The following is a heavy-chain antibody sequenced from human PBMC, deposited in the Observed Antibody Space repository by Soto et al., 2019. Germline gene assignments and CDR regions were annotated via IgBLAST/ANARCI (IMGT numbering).Heavy chain of an antibody. Sequence: PGESLKISCKGSGYSFTSYWIGWVRQMPGKGLEWMGIIYPGDSDTRYSPSFQGQVTISADKSISTAYLQWSSLKASDTAMYYCASSVTAMVPLFYGMAVWGQGTTVTVSS. CDR1: GYSFTSYW. CDR2: IYPGDSDT. J-gene: IGHJ6*02. V-gene: IGHV5-51*01. D-gene: IGHD5-18*01. CDR3: ASSVTAMVPLFYGMAV.